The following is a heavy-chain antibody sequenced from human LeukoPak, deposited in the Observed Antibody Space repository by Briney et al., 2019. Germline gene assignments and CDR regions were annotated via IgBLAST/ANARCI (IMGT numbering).Heavy chain of an antibody. CDR2: ISWNSGSI. CDR1: GFTFDDYA. D-gene: IGHD6-13*01. Sequence: GGSLRLSRAASGFTFDDYAMHWVRQAPGKGLEWVSGISWNSGSIGYADSVKGRFTISRDNAKNSLYLQMNSLRAEDTALYYCAKDMTAAGTYPMDYWGQGTLVTVSS. V-gene: IGHV3-9*01. CDR3: AKDMTAAGTYPMDY. J-gene: IGHJ4*02.